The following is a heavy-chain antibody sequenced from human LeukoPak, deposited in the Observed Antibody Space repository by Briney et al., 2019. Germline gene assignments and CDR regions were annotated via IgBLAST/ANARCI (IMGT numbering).Heavy chain of an antibody. CDR1: GGSISSRNTY. CDR3: ARGQWFGEDI. V-gene: IGHV4-39*01. J-gene: IGHJ4*02. CDR2: IYYSGST. Sequence: KPSETLSLTCSVSGGSISSRNTYWGWIRQPPGKGLEWVGNIYYSGSTNYNPSLESRLTIFADTSKNQFSLRLTSVSAADTAVYFCARGQWFGEDIWGQGTLVIVSS. D-gene: IGHD3-10*01.